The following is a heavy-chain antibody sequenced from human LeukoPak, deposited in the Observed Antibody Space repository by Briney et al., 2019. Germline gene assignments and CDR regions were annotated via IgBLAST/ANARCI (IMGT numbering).Heavy chain of an antibody. CDR1: GGSIGSYY. D-gene: IGHD3-22*01. J-gene: IGHJ4*02. Sequence: SETLSLTCTVSGGSIGSYYWSWIRQPAGKGLEWIGRIYTSGSTNYNPSLKSRVTMSVDTSKNQFSLKLSSVTAADTAVYYCARVGSYYDSSGYYFDYWGQGTLVTVSS. CDR3: ARVGSYYDSSGYYFDY. CDR2: IYTSGST. V-gene: IGHV4-4*07.